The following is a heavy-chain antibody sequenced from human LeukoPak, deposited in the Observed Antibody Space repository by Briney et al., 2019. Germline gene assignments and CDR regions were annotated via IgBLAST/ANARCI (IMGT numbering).Heavy chain of an antibody. Sequence: PSETLSLTCTVSGGSIRSYYWSWIRQPPGKGLEWIGYIYYSGSTNYNPSLKSRVTISVDTSKNQFSLKLSSVTAADTAVYYCARGSYSGTTAVSNDYWGQGTLVTVSS. CDR3: ARGSYSGTTAVSNDY. D-gene: IGHD1-26*01. CDR2: IYYSGST. J-gene: IGHJ4*02. CDR1: GGSIRSYY. V-gene: IGHV4-59*12.